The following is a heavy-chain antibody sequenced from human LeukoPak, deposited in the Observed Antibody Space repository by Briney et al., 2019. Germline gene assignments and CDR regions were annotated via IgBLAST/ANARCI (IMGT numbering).Heavy chain of an antibody. J-gene: IGHJ4*02. V-gene: IGHV3-23*01. Sequence: GGSLRLSCAASGFAVSSNYMSWVRQAPGKGLEWVSPISGSGSSTYYADSVKGRFTISRDNSKNTLYLHMNSLRAEDTAVYYCAKGVAVASPYYFDYWGQGTLVTVSS. D-gene: IGHD6-19*01. CDR2: ISGSGSST. CDR3: AKGVAVASPYYFDY. CDR1: GFAVSSNY.